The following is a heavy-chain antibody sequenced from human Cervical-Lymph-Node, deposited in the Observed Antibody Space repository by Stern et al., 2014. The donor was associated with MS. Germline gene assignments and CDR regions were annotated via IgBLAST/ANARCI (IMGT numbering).Heavy chain of an antibody. CDR1: GYTFTSYY. J-gene: IGHJ3*02. V-gene: IGHV1-46*01. CDR3: ARDGYDRSGSIDAFDI. CDR2: INPSGGST. D-gene: IGHD3-22*01. Sequence: VQLVQSGAEVKKPGASVKVSCKASGYTFTSYYMHWVRQAPGQGLEWMGIINPSGGSTSYAQKFQGRVTMTRDTSTSTVYMELSSLRSEDTAVYYCARDGYDRSGSIDAFDIWGQGTMVTVSS.